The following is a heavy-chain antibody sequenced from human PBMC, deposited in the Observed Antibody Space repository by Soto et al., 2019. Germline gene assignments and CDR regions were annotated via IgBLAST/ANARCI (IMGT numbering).Heavy chain of an antibody. CDR1: GFSLSTSGVG. J-gene: IGHJ4*02. CDR2: IYWDDDK. D-gene: IGHD6-6*01. Sequence: QITLKESGPTLVKPTQTLTLTCTFSGFSLSTSGVGVGWIRQPPGKALEWLALIYWDDDKRYSPSLNSRLTITKDTSKNQVVLTMTNMDPVDTATYYFAHRRPPRLLDYWGQGTLVTVSS. CDR3: AHRRPPRLLDY. V-gene: IGHV2-5*02.